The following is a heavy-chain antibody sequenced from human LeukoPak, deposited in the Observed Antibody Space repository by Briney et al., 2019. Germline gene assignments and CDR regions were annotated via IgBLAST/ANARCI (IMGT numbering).Heavy chain of an antibody. CDR2: ISYDGSNK. CDR1: GFTFSSYG. J-gene: IGHJ5*02. D-gene: IGHD5-12*01. V-gene: IGHV3-30*18. CDR3: AKDPAGIYSGYVT. Sequence: GGSLRLSCAASGFTFSSYGMHWVRQAPGKGLEWVAVISYDGSNKYYADSVKGRFTISRDNSKNTLYLQMNSLRAEDTAVYYCAKDPAGIYSGYVTWGQGTLVTVSS.